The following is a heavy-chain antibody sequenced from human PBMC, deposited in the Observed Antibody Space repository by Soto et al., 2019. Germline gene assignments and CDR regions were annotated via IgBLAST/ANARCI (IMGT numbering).Heavy chain of an antibody. V-gene: IGHV3-23*01. J-gene: IGHJ3*01. CDR2: VSASGRST. CDR3: AKVWFGESDGFDV. D-gene: IGHD3-10*01. CDR1: GFSLTTHA. Sequence: VQLLESGGGLVQRGGSLRLSCAVSGFSLTTHAMSWVRQAPGKGLEWVSEVSASGRSTTYADSVKGRFTTSKDTSKNTMSLQMNSLRVDDTAVYYCAKVWFGESDGFDVWGRGTMVRVSS.